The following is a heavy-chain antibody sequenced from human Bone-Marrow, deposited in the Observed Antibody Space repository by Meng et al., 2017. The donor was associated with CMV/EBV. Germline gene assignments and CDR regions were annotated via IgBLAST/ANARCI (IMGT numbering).Heavy chain of an antibody. D-gene: IGHD3-3*01. CDR2: ISYDGSNK. V-gene: IGHV3-30-3*01. J-gene: IGHJ6*02. CDR3: ARDIDRRITIFDYDYCGMDV. Sequence: GESLKISCAASGFTFSSYWMSWVRQAPGKGPEWVAVISYDGSNKYYADSVKGRFTISRDNSKNTLYLQMHSLSSEDTAVYYCARDIDRRITIFDYDYCGMDVWGQGPTVTVSS. CDR1: GFTFSSYW.